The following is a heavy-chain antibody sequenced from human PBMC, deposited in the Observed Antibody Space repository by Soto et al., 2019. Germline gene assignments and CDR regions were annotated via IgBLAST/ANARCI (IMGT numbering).Heavy chain of an antibody. CDR3: ARQADDYGDNAFH. J-gene: IGHJ4*02. CDR2: IYPGDSDT. CDR1: GYSFTNYW. Sequence: EVQLVQSGAEVKKSGESLKISCKGSGYSFTNYWIGWVRQMSGKGLEWMGIIYPGDSDTRYSPSLQGQVTISADKSINTAYLQWSSLKASDTAMYYCARQADDYGDNAFHWGQGTLVTVSS. V-gene: IGHV5-51*01. D-gene: IGHD4-17*01.